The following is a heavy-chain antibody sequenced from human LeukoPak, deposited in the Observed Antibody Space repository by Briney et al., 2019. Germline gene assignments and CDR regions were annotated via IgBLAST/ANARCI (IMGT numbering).Heavy chain of an antibody. CDR3: ARDPYSSSSFGGFDP. Sequence: GGSLRLSCAASGFTFSSYSMNWVRQAPGKGLEWVSSISSSSYIYYADSVKGRFTISRDNAKNSLYLQMNSLRAEDTAVYYCARDPYSSSSFGGFDPWGQGTLVTVSS. CDR1: GFTFSSYS. V-gene: IGHV3-21*01. J-gene: IGHJ5*02. D-gene: IGHD6-6*01. CDR2: ISSSSYI.